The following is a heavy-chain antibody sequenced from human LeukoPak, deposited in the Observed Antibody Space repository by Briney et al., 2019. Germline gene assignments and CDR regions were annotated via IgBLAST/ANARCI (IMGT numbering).Heavy chain of an antibody. CDR1: GFTFSSYA. CDR2: ISGSGGST. Sequence: SGGSLRLSCAASGFTFSSYAMSWVRQAPGKGLEWVSAISGSGGSTYYADSVKGRFTISRDNSKNTLYLQMNSLRAEDTAVYYCAKRADIVVVPAAQCDYWGQGTLVTVSS. D-gene: IGHD2-2*01. V-gene: IGHV3-23*01. J-gene: IGHJ4*02. CDR3: AKRADIVVVPAAQCDY.